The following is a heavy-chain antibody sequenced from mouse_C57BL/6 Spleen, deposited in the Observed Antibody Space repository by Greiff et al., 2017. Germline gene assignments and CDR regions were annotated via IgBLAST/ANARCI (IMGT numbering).Heavy chain of an antibody. CDR1: GYTFTSYW. Sequence: QVQLQQPGAELVRPGTSVKLSCKASGYTFTSYWMHWVKQRPGQGLEWIGVIDPSDSYTNYNQKFKGKATLTVDTSSSTAYMQLSSLTSEDSAVYYCARGLLRSFDVGGTGTTVTVSS. J-gene: IGHJ1*03. D-gene: IGHD1-1*01. V-gene: IGHV1-59*01. CDR2: IDPSDSYT. CDR3: ARGLLRSFDV.